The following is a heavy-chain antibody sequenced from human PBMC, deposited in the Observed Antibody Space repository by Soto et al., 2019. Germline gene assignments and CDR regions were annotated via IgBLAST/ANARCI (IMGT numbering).Heavy chain of an antibody. Sequence: QVQLVQSGAEVKRPGSTVKVSCKSSGGSFSSYSVTWVRQAPGQGLEWMGRVIPVLGVADNSQKFQGRVPISAAESTRTSYMELSSLRSEYTAVYYCASLRSLADSGFFAYWGQGTLVTVSS. J-gene: IGHJ4*02. D-gene: IGHD6-19*01. CDR2: VIPVLGVA. CDR3: ASLRSLADSGFFAY. CDR1: GGSFSSYS. V-gene: IGHV1-69*02.